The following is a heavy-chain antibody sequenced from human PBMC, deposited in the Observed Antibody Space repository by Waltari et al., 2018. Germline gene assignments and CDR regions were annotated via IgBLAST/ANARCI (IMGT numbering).Heavy chain of an antibody. CDR2: IYYSGST. Sequence: QVQLQESGSGLVKPSETLSLTCTVSGGSISSYYWSWIRQHPGKGLEWIGYIYYSGSTNYNPSLKSRVTISVDTSKNQFSLKLSSVTAADTAVYYCARAEFYPYRPKGQFDAFDIWGQGTMVTVSS. D-gene: IGHD3-16*02. J-gene: IGHJ3*02. V-gene: IGHV4-59*01. CDR1: GGSISSYY. CDR3: ARAEFYPYRPKGQFDAFDI.